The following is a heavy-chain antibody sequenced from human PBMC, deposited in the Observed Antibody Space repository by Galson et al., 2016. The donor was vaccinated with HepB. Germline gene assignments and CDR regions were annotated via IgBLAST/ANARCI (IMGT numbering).Heavy chain of an antibody. D-gene: IGHD3-3*01. CDR2: IYWDDDK. CDR1: GFSLNTSGVG. V-gene: IGHV2-5*02. J-gene: IGHJ4*02. CDR3: AHSITIFGVLTVIDF. Sequence: PALVKPTQTLTLTCTFSGFSLNTSGVGVGWIRQPPGKALEWLALIYWDDDKRYSPSLKSRLTITKDTSKNQVVLTMTNMDPVDTATYYCAHSITIFGVLTVIDFWGQGTLVTVSS.